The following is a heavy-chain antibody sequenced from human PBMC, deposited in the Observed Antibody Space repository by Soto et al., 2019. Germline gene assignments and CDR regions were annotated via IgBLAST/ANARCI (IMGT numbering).Heavy chain of an antibody. J-gene: IGHJ4*02. CDR1: GFTFSTYA. D-gene: IGHD3-3*01. V-gene: IGHV3-30-3*01. Sequence: QVQLVESGGGVVQPGRSLRLSCAASGFTFSTYAMHWVRQAPGKGLEWVAVISYDGSNKYYTDSVKGRFTISRDTSKNTLYLQMNSLRAEDTAVYYCARHKRDLRFLEWSYYFDSWGQGTLVTVSS. CDR3: ARHKRDLRFLEWSYYFDS. CDR2: ISYDGSNK.